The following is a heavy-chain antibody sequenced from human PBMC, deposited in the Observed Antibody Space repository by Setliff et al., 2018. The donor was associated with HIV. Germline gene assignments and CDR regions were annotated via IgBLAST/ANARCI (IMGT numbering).Heavy chain of an antibody. CDR2: VSAYNGHT. V-gene: IGHV1-18*04. Sequence: GASVKVSCKASGYTFTTYSITWVRQAPGQGLEWMGWVSAYNGHTNFAQKLQGRVTMTTDTSSNTAYMELRNLRSDDTAIYYCARGGGGPSSFDIWGQGTMVTVSS. J-gene: IGHJ3*02. CDR1: GYTFTTYS. CDR3: ARGGGGPSSFDI. D-gene: IGHD2-15*01.